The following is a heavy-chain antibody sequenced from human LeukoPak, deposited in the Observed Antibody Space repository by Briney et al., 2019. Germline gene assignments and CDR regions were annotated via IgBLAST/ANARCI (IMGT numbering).Heavy chain of an antibody. CDR3: ARGGDYDFWSGYLGY. J-gene: IGHJ4*02. CDR2: ISYDGSNK. CDR1: GFTFSSYG. D-gene: IGHD3-3*01. Sequence: PGRALRLSYAASGFTFSSYGMHWVRQAPGKGLEWVAVISYDGSNKYYADSVKGRFTISRDNSKNTLYLQMNSLRAEDTAVYYCARGGDYDFWSGYLGYWGQGTLVTVSS. V-gene: IGHV3-30*03.